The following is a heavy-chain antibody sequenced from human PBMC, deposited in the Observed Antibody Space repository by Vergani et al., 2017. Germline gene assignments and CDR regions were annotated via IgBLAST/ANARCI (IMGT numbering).Heavy chain of an antibody. V-gene: IGHV3-7*03. J-gene: IGHJ4*02. Sequence: EVQLVESGGGLVQPGGSLRLSCAASRFTFSSYWMSWVRQAPGKGLEWVANIKQDGSEKYYVDSVKGRFTISRDNAKNSLYLQMNSLRAEDTAGYYCARTPTAYSGSYLSYFDYWGQGTLVTVSS. D-gene: IGHD1-26*01. CDR1: RFTFSSYW. CDR3: ARTPTAYSGSYLSYFDY. CDR2: IKQDGSEK.